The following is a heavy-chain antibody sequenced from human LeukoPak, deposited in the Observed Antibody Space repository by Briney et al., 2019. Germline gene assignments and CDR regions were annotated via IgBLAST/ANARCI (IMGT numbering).Heavy chain of an antibody. J-gene: IGHJ4*02. CDR2: ISFSGST. D-gene: IGHD3-3*01. CDR3: ARGLGQLWSGYYTVDD. CDR1: GGSISTYY. Sequence: SETLSLTCTVSGGSISTYYWSWIRQPPGKGLEWIGYISFSGSTNYNPSLKSRVTMSVDTSKNQFSLKLNSVTAADTAVYYCARGLGQLWSGYYTVDDWGQGTLVTVSS. V-gene: IGHV4-59*01.